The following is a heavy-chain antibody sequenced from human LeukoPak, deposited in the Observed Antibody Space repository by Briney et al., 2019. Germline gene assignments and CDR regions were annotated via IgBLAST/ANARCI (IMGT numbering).Heavy chain of an antibody. Sequence: PGGSLRLSCAASGFTFSSYSMNWVRQAPGKGLEWVSSISSSSSYIYYADSVKGRFTISRDNAKNSLYLQMNSLRAEDTALYYCAKEQLYYYGFEFDPWGQGTLVTVSS. CDR3: AKEQLYYYGFEFDP. D-gene: IGHD3-10*01. J-gene: IGHJ5*02. V-gene: IGHV3-21*04. CDR2: ISSSSSYI. CDR1: GFTFSSYS.